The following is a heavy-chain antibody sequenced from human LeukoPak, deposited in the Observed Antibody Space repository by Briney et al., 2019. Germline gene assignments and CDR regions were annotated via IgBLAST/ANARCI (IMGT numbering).Heavy chain of an antibody. CDR1: GFTFSSYA. Sequence: GGSLRLSCAASGFTFSSYAMSWVRQAPGKGLEWVANIKQDGSEKYYVDSVKGRFTISRDNAKNTLYLQMNSLRAEDTAVYFCARDARYYDILTGYPLFDYWGQGTLVTVSS. V-gene: IGHV3-7*01. CDR3: ARDARYYDILTGYPLFDY. CDR2: IKQDGSEK. D-gene: IGHD3-9*01. J-gene: IGHJ4*02.